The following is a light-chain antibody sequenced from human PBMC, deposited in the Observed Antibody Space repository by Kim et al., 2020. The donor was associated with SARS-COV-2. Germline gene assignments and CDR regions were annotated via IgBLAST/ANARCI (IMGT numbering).Light chain of an antibody. Sequence: EIVLTQSPGTLSLSPGERATLSCSASQSVSSSYLDWCQQKPGQAPRLLIHGASSRATGIPDRFSGSGSGTDFSLTISRLEPEDFAVYYCQQYGSSPRTFGQGTKLEIK. CDR3: QQYGSSPRT. CDR1: QSVSSSY. CDR2: GAS. V-gene: IGKV3-20*01. J-gene: IGKJ2*01.